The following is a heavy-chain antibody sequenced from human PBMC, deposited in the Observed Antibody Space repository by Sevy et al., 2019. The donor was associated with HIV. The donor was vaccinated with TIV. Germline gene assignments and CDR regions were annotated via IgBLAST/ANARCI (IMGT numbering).Heavy chain of an antibody. J-gene: IGHJ4*02. CDR1: GFTFSSYS. CDR3: ARDSWYYDSIGDERKMKDFDY. V-gene: IGHV3-21*01. Sequence: GESLKISCAASGFTFSSYSMNWVRQAPGKGLEWVSSISSSSSNIYYSDSVKGRFTISRDNDKNSLYLQMNSLRAEDTAVFYCARDSWYYDSIGDERKMKDFDYWGQGTLVTVSS. CDR2: ISSSSSNI. D-gene: IGHD3-22*01.